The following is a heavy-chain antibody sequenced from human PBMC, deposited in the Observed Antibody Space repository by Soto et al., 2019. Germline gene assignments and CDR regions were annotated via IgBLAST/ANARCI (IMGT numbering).Heavy chain of an antibody. CDR1: GFTFSTYS. Sequence: GGSLRLSCAASGFTFSTYSMNWVRQAPGKGLEWVSYISSSSSTIYHTDSVKGRFTISRDNAKNSLYLQINSLRAEDTAVYYCARWGSFDLWGRGTLVTVSS. V-gene: IGHV3-48*01. D-gene: IGHD3-10*01. CDR3: ARWGSFDL. J-gene: IGHJ2*01. CDR2: ISSSSSTI.